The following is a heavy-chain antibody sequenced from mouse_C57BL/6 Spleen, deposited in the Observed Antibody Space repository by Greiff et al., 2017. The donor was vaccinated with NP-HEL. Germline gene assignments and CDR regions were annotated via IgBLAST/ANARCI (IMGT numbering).Heavy chain of an antibody. D-gene: IGHD1-1*01. Sequence: VQRVESGAELVKPGASVKMSCKASGYTFTTYPIEWMKQNHGKSLEWIGNFHPYNDDTKYNEKFKGKATLTVEKSSSTVYLELSRLTSDDSAVYYCARGNYYGSSYLYYFDYWGQGTTLTVSS. CDR2: FHPYNDDT. V-gene: IGHV1-47*01. J-gene: IGHJ2*01. CDR3: ARGNYYGSSYLYYFDY. CDR1: GYTFTTYP.